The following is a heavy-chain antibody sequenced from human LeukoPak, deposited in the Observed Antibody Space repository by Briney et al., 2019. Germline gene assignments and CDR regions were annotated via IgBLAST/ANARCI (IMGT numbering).Heavy chain of an antibody. V-gene: IGHV3-48*04. Sequence: GGSLRLSCAASGFTFSSYSMNWVRQAPGKGLEWVSYISSSSSTIYYADSVKGRFTISRDNAKNSLYLQMKSLRAEDTAVYYCARLTPGAEPSAFDIWGQGIMVTVSS. D-gene: IGHD1-14*01. CDR1: GFTFSSYS. CDR2: ISSSSSTI. CDR3: ARLTPGAEPSAFDI. J-gene: IGHJ3*02.